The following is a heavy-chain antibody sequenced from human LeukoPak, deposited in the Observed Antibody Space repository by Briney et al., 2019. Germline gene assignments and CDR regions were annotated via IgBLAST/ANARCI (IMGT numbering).Heavy chain of an antibody. J-gene: IGHJ4*02. CDR3: ARESKTYCYDSSGYSDY. V-gene: IGHV1-8*01. CDR1: GYTFTSYD. Sequence: ASVKVSCKASGYTFTSYDINWVRQATGQGLEWMGWMNPNSGNTGYAQKFQGRVTMTRNTSISTAYMELSSLRSEDTAVYYCARESKTYCYDSSGYSDYWGQGTLVTVSS. D-gene: IGHD3-22*01. CDR2: MNPNSGNT.